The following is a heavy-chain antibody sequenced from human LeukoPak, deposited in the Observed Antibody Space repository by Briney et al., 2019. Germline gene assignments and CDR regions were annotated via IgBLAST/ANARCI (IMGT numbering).Heavy chain of an antibody. D-gene: IGHD1-26*01. CDR2: IIPIFGTA. J-gene: IGHJ6*03. V-gene: IGHV1-69*13. Sequence: ASVKVSCKASGGTSSSNAISWVRQAPGQGLEWMGGIIPIFGTANYAQKFQGRVTITADESTSTAYMELSNLISEDTAVYYCARSYRTYYYYYMDVWGKGTTVTISS. CDR1: GGTSSSNA. CDR3: ARSYRTYYYYYMDV.